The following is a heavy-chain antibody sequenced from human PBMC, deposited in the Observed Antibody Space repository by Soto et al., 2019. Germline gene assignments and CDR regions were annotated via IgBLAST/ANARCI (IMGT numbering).Heavy chain of an antibody. CDR2: IKQDAREK. Sequence: EVQLVESGGGLVQPGGSLRLSCAASGFSFSSYWMTWVRQAPGKGLEWVANIKQDAREKYYVASVKGRFTISRDNGKNLLYLQMDSLTADDTAVYYCAGDGVRNGAYNGWLDPWGQGTLGTVSS. D-gene: IGHD3-16*01. V-gene: IGHV3-7*03. CDR3: AGDGVRNGAYNGWLDP. J-gene: IGHJ5*02. CDR1: GFSFSSYW.